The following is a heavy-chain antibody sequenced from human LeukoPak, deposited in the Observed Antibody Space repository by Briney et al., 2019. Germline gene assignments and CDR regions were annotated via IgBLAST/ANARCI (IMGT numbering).Heavy chain of an antibody. D-gene: IGHD3-22*01. Sequence: GGSLRLSCAASGFTLSNAWMIWLRQAPGRGLEWVGRIKSKTDGGTTDYAAPVKGRFTISRDDSKNTLHLQMNSLKTEDTAVYYCTTDLRGVVVMGFDYWGQGTLVTVPS. CDR3: TTDLRGVVVMGFDY. CDR1: GFTLSNAW. J-gene: IGHJ4*02. V-gene: IGHV3-15*01. CDR2: IKSKTDGGTT.